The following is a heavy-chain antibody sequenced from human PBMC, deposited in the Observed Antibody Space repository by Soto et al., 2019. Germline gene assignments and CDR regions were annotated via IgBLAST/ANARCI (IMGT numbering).Heavy chain of an antibody. V-gene: IGHV3-9*01. CDR1: GFTFDDYA. CDR2: ISWNSGSI. J-gene: IGHJ6*03. CDR3: AKDTFYDILTGYMDV. D-gene: IGHD3-9*01. Sequence: GGSLRLSCAASGFTFDDYAMHWVRQAPGKGLEWVSGISWNSGSIGYADSVKGRFTISRDNAKNSLYLQMNSLRAEDTALYYCAKDTFYDILTGYMDVWGKGTTVTVSS.